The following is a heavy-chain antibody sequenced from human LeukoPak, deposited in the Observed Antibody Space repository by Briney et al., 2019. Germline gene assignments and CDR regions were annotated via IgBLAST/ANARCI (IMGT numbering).Heavy chain of an antibody. D-gene: IGHD3-3*01. CDR2: IIPIFGTA. V-gene: IGHV1-69*13. CDR3: ARGLPYLLEWLLNY. Sequence: ASVKVSCKASGGTFSSYAISWVRQAPGQGREWMGGIIPIFGTANYAQKFQGRVTITADESTSTAHMELSSLRSEDTAVYYCARGLPYLLEWLLNYWGQGTLVTVSS. CDR1: GGTFSSYA. J-gene: IGHJ4*02.